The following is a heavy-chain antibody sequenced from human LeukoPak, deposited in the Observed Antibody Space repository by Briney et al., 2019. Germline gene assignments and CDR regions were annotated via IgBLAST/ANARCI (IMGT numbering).Heavy chain of an antibody. D-gene: IGHD2-8*01. CDR1: GFTFSSYW. V-gene: IGHV3-74*01. CDR3: ARAPDIVPYYYYYMDV. J-gene: IGHJ6*03. Sequence: PGGSLRLSCAASGFTFSSYWMHWVRRAPGKGLVWVSRINTDGSSTSYADSVKGRFTISRDNAKDTLYLQMNSLRAEDTAVYYYARAPDIVPYYYYYMDVWGKGTTVTVSS. CDR2: INTDGSST.